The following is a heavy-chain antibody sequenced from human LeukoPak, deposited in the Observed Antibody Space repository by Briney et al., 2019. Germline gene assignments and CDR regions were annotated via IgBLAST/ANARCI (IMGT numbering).Heavy chain of an antibody. CDR1: GFTFNGYA. CDR2: IWHDGNNK. Sequence: GGSLRLSCAASGFTFNGYAMHWVRQAPGKGLEWVAVIWHDGNNKYYADSVKGRFTISRDNSKNTVYLQMNSLRAEDTAVYYCARSYSGSVLLFGHWGQGTLVTVSS. D-gene: IGHD3-10*01. CDR3: ARSYSGSVLLFGH. J-gene: IGHJ4*02. V-gene: IGHV3-33*01.